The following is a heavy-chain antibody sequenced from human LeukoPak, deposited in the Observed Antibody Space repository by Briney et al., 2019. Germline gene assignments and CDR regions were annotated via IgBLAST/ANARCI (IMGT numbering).Heavy chain of an antibody. CDR3: AVGCRSCYPHYGMDV. Sequence: SQTLSLTCAITGDSVSSNNAAWNWIRQSPSRGLEWLGRTYHRSKWYNDYAVSVKSRITINPDTSKNQFSLQLNSVTPEDTAVYYCAVGCRSCYPHYGMDVWGQGTTVTVSS. V-gene: IGHV6-1*01. D-gene: IGHD2-15*01. CDR2: TYHRSKWYN. J-gene: IGHJ6*02. CDR1: GDSVSSNNAA.